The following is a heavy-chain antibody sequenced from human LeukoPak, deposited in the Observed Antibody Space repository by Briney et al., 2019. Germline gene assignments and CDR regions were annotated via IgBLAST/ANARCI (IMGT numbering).Heavy chain of an antibody. Sequence: ASVKVSCKASGYTFTGYYMHWVRQAPGQGLEWMGRINPNSGGTNYAQKFQGRDTMTRDTSISTAYMELSRLRSDDTAVYYCARDGYYGDYGDDAFDIWGQGTMVTVSS. D-gene: IGHD4-17*01. CDR1: GYTFTGYY. V-gene: IGHV1-2*06. CDR2: INPNSGGT. CDR3: ARDGYYGDYGDDAFDI. J-gene: IGHJ3*02.